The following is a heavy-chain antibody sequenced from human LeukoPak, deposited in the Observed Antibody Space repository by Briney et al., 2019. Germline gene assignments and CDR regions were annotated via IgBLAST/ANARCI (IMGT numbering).Heavy chain of an antibody. CDR1: GFTFSSYA. D-gene: IGHD3-16*01. Sequence: GGSLRLSCAASGFTFSSYAMSWVRQAPGKGLEWVSAISGSGGSTYYADSVKGRFTISRDNSKNTLYLQMNSLRAEDTAVYYCAKGGYDYVWGSLDYWGQGTLVTVSS. CDR2: ISGSGGST. V-gene: IGHV3-23*01. CDR3: AKGGYDYVWGSLDY. J-gene: IGHJ4*02.